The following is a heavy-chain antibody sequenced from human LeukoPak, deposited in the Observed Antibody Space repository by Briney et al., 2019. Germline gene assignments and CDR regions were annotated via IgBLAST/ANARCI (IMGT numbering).Heavy chain of an antibody. V-gene: IGHV3-30*02. Sequence: GGSLRLSCASTFTFSIYGMHWVRQAPGKGLEWVAFIQYDGTNKYYADSVKGRFTISRDNSRNTLYLQMNSLRAEDTAVYYCARDRTAYSYGTLFDYWGRGTLVTVSS. J-gene: IGHJ4*02. CDR2: IQYDGTNK. D-gene: IGHD5-12*01. CDR3: ARDRTAYSYGTLFDY. CDR1: TFTFSIYG.